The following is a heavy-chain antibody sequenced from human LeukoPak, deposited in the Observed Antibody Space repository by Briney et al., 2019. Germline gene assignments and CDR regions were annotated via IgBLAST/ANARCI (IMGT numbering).Heavy chain of an antibody. CDR3: ARSDSAGSYDF. D-gene: IGHD3-22*01. J-gene: IGHJ4*02. V-gene: IGHV4-59*01. CDR1: GGFINSYY. CDR2: IYNSAST. Sequence: SETLSLTCTVSGGFINSYYWTWVRQPPGQGLEWIGYIYNSASTSYNPSLKSRVTISLDTSKKQLSLQLSSVTAADTAVYYCARSDSAGSYDFWGQGTLVTVSS.